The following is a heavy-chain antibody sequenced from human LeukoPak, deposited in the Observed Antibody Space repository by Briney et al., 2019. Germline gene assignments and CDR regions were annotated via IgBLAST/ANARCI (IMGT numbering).Heavy chain of an antibody. CDR1: GGSISSYY. D-gene: IGHD2-8*01. Sequence: PSETLSLTCTVSGGSISSYYWNRIRQHPRKGLEWIGYIYSSGSTYYNPSLKSRLTISVDTSKNQFSLKLRSVTAADTAVYYCTSGGMVSGDYWGHGTLVTVSS. CDR2: IYSSGST. J-gene: IGHJ4*01. CDR3: TSGGMVSGDY. V-gene: IGHV4-4*09.